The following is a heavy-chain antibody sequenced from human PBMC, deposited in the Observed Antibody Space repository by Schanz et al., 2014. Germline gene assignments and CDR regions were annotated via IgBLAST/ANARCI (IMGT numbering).Heavy chain of an antibody. CDR2: IVGGGGRT. D-gene: IGHD6-19*01. J-gene: IGHJ2*01. V-gene: IGHV3-NL1*01. CDR1: GFTFSNHG. Sequence: QVQLVESGGGVVQPGRSLRLSCAASGFTFSNHGMHWVRQAPGKGLEWVSSIVGGGGRTYYADSVKGRFTISRDNSKNTLYLQMNSLRVEDTAVYYCARLSVAGRPHVNYWYFDLWGRGTLVTVSS. CDR3: ARLSVAGRPHVNYWYFDL.